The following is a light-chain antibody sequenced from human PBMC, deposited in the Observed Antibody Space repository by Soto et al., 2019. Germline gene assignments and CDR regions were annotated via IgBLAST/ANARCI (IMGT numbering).Light chain of an antibody. CDR1: QGIRND. V-gene: IGKV1-6*01. CDR3: LQDYIYPRT. Sequence: AIQMTQSPSSLSASVGDRVTITCLASQGIRNDLGWYQQRPGKAPKLLIYAASSLQSGVPSRFSGSGSGTDFTLTISSLQPEDFATYYCLQDYIYPRTFGQGTKVDIK. CDR2: AAS. J-gene: IGKJ1*01.